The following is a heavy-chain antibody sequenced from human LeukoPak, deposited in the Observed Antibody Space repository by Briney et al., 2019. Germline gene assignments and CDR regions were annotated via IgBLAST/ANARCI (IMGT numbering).Heavy chain of an antibody. CDR1: GFTFSSYG. D-gene: IGHD6-13*01. CDR3: AKGSSSWYGAFDY. CDR2: ISYDGSNK. J-gene: IGHJ4*02. V-gene: IGHV3-30*18. Sequence: GGSLRLSCAASGFTFSSYGMPWVRQAPGKGLEWVAVISYDGSNKYYADSVKGRFTISRDNSKNTLYLQMNSLRAEDTAVYYCAKGSSSWYGAFDYWGQGTLVTVSS.